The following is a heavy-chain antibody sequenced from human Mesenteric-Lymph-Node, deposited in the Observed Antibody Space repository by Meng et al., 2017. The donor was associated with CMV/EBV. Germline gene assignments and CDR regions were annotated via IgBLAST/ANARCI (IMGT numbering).Heavy chain of an antibody. J-gene: IGHJ4*02. CDR3: ARDMVGSTSPFDY. V-gene: IGHV1-18*01. Sequence: ASVKVSCKASGYTFTTYGISWVRQAPGQGLEWMEWISAYTSNTNYAQKVQGRVIMTRDTSTSTAYMELRSLRSDDTAIYYCARDMVGSTSPFDYWGQGTLVTVSS. CDR2: ISAYTSNT. CDR1: GYTFTTYG. D-gene: IGHD1-26*01.